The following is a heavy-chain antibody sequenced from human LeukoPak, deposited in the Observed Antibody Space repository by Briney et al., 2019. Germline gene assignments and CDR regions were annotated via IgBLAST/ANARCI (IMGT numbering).Heavy chain of an antibody. Sequence: GASVKVSCKASGYTFTGYYMHWVRQAPGQGLEWMGWINPNSGGTNYAQKFQGRVTITRNTSISTAYMELSSLRSEDTAVYYCARGLSQLLVVWGQGTLVTVSS. CDR3: ARGLSQLLVV. CDR1: GYTFTGYY. J-gene: IGHJ4*02. CDR2: INPNSGGT. V-gene: IGHV1-2*02. D-gene: IGHD2-2*01.